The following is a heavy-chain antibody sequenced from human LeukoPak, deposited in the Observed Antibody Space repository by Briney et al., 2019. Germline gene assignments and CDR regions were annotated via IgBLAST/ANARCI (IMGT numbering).Heavy chain of an antibody. D-gene: IGHD6-25*01. CDR1: GFTFSTYW. Sequence: PGGSLRLSCAVSGFTFSTYWMHWVRQAPGKGLVWVSRINSDGSSTSYADSVKGRFTISRDNAKNTLYLQMNSLRAEDTAVYYCARGTGYFLLDYWGQGTLVTVSS. V-gene: IGHV3-74*01. J-gene: IGHJ4*02. CDR3: ARGTGYFLLDY. CDR2: INSDGSST.